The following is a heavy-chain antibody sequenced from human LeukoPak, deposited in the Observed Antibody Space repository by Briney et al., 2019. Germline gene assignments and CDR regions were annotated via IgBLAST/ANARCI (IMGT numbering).Heavy chain of an antibody. Sequence: GASVKVSCKASGYIFTNYGISWVRQAPGQGLEWMGWISVHNGNTRNSQKVQGRITMTADTSSTTAYMELRSLRFDDTAVYFCARGTASGWYYFGSWGQGTLVTVSP. CDR1: GYIFTNYG. J-gene: IGHJ4*02. V-gene: IGHV1-18*01. D-gene: IGHD6-19*01. CDR2: ISVHNGNT. CDR3: ARGTASGWYYFGS.